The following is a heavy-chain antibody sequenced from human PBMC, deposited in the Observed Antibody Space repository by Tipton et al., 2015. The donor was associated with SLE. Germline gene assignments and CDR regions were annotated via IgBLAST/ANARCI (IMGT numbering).Heavy chain of an antibody. D-gene: IGHD2-2*01. CDR3: AVDCSTTSCYLRGMDV. J-gene: IGHJ6*02. CDR1: GYTFTNYG. CDR2: ISGYKNNT. Sequence: QLVQSGAEVKKPGASVKVSCKASGYTFTNYGISWVRQAPGQGLEWMGWISGYKNNTNYAEKFQGRVTMTTDTSTSTAYMELKSLRSDDTAVYYCAVDCSTTSCYLRGMDVWGQGTTVTVSS. V-gene: IGHV1-18*01.